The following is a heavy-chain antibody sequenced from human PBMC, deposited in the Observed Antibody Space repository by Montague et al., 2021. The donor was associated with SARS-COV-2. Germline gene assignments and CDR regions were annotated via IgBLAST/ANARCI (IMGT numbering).Heavy chain of an antibody. CDR3: ARDRGWGSRGAGYIDL. Sequence: TLSLTCTVSGGSISSGDYYWNWIRQHPGKGLEWIGYIYHTGXTXYXXXXQXRLRTSVDTSKNEFSLTLTSVTAADTAIYYCARDRGWGSRGAGYIDLWGRGTLVTVSS. V-gene: IGHV4-31*03. D-gene: IGHD2-21*01. J-gene: IGHJ2*01. CDR1: GGSISSGDYY. CDR2: IYHTGXT.